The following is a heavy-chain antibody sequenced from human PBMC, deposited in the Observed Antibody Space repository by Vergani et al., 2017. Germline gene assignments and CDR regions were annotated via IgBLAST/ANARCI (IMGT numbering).Heavy chain of an antibody. D-gene: IGHD6-19*01. CDR1: GFTVNHYA. J-gene: IGHJ4*02. V-gene: IGHV3-23*01. Sequence: EVQLLESGGDLVQPGGSLRLSCAASGFTVNHYAMNWVRQAPGKGLEWVSGISGSGGSTYYAGSVKGRFTISRDSSKNTLYLQMNSLRAEDTAVYYCATSCWYIYWGQGTLVTVSS. CDR3: ATSCWYIY. CDR2: ISGSGGST.